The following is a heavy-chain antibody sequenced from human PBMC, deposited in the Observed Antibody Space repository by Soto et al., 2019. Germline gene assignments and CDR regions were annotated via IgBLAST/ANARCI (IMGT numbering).Heavy chain of an antibody. CDR1: GYSFTSYW. V-gene: IGHV5-51*01. CDR3: ARSYSSGYYYYGMDV. D-gene: IGHD6-6*01. J-gene: IGHJ6*02. Sequence: PGESLKISCKGSGYSFTSYWIGWVRQMPGKGLEWMGIIYPGDSDTRYSPSFQGQVTISADKSISTAYLQRSSLKASDTAMYYCARSYSSGYYYYGMDVWGQGTTVTVSS. CDR2: IYPGDSDT.